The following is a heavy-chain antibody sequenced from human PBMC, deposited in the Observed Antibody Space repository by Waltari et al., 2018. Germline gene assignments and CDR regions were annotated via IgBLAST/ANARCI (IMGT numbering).Heavy chain of an antibody. J-gene: IGHJ3*02. CDR2: ISYSNRYI. CDR3: ARDEVGSTYAFDM. D-gene: IGHD6-13*01. V-gene: IGHV3-21*02. CDR1: GFTFSSYN. Sequence: EVQLVESGGGLVKPGGSLRLSCAASGFTFSSYNMNWVRQAPGKGLEWVSCISYSNRYIYYADSVKGRFSISRDNAQSSLYLQMNSLRAEDTAVYYCARDEVGSTYAFDMWGQGTMVTVSS.